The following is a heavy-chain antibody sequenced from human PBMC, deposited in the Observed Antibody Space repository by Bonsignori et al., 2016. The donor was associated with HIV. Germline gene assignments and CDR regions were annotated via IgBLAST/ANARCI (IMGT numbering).Heavy chain of an antibody. Sequence: SETLSLTCTVSGGSISSYYWSWIRQPPGKGLEWIGYIYYSGSTNYNPSLKSRVTISVDTSKNQFSLKLSSVTAADTAVYYCARRGGALGAPYYYYYMDVWGKGTTVTVSS. J-gene: IGHJ6*03. CDR1: GGSISSYY. CDR3: ARRGGALGAPYYYYYMDV. V-gene: IGHV4-59*01. CDR2: IYYSGST. D-gene: IGHD1-26*01.